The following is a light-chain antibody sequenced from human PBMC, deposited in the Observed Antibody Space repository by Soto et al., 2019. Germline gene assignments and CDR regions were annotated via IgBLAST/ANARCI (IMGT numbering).Light chain of an antibody. CDR1: QSVGGN. CDR2: GAS. J-gene: IGKJ5*01. CDR3: QQYAAATIT. V-gene: IGKV3-20*01. Sequence: TVLTQSPVTLSLSPGERATLSCRAGQSVGGNVAWYQHKPGQAPKLLISGASSRAPGIPDRFSGSGSGADFTLNISRMEHEDFALYYCQQYAAATITFGQGTRREIK.